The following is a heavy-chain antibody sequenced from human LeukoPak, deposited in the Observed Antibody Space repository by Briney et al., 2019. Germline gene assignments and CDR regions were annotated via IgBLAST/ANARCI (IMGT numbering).Heavy chain of an antibody. CDR1: EFMFSNYG. V-gene: IGHV3-30*02. J-gene: IGHJ5*02. CDR2: IRYDGTNQ. CDR3: ARDRILNSSSPFDP. Sequence: PGGSLRLSCVASEFMFSNYGMHWVRQAPNKGLEWVAFIRYDGTNQYYADSVRGRFTVSRDNSENTLYLQMNSLRAEDTAVYYCARDRILNSSSPFDPWGQGTLVTVSS. D-gene: IGHD6-13*01.